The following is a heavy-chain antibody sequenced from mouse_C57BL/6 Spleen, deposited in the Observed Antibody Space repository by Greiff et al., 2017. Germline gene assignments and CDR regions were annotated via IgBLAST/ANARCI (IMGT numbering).Heavy chain of an antibody. Sequence: EVKLVESGGGLVQPGGSLSLSCAASGFTFTDYYMSWVRQPPGKALEWLGFIRNKANGYTTEYSASVKGRFTISRDNSQSILYLQMNALRAEDSATYYCARYWGSYPFAYWGQGTLVTVSA. V-gene: IGHV7-3*01. D-gene: IGHD1-1*02. CDR1: GFTFTDYY. CDR2: IRNKANGYTT. CDR3: ARYWGSYPFAY. J-gene: IGHJ3*01.